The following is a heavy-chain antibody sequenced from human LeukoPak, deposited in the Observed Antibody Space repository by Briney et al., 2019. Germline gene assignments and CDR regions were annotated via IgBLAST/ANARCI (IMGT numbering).Heavy chain of an antibody. J-gene: IGHJ3*02. CDR3: ARDRARRDYYDSSGSLLAFDI. CDR1: GGTFSSYA. V-gene: IGHV1-69*05. Sequence: GASVKVSCKASGGTFSSYAISWVRQAPGQGLEWMGGIIPIFGTANYAQKFQGRVTITTDESTSTAYMELSSLRSEDTAVYYCARDRARRDYYDSSGSLLAFDIRGQGTMVTVSS. D-gene: IGHD3-22*01. CDR2: IIPIFGTA.